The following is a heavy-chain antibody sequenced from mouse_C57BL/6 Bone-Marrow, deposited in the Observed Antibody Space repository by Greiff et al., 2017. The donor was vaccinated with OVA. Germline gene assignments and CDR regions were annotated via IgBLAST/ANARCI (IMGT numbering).Heavy chain of an antibody. J-gene: IGHJ4*01. CDR3: ARVSTRDAMDY. CDR2: ISNGGGST. Sequence: GKVVESGGGLVQPGGSLKLSCAASGFTFSDYYMYWVRQTPEKRLEWVAYISNGGGSTYYPDTVKGRFTISRDNAKNTLYLQMSRLKSEDTAMYYCARVSTRDAMDYWGQGTSVTVSS. D-gene: IGHD2-1*01. CDR1: GFTFSDYY. V-gene: IGHV5-12*01.